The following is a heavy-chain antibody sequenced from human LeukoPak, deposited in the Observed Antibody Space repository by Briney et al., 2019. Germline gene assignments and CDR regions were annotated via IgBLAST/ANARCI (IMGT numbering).Heavy chain of an antibody. CDR2: TYYRSKWYN. CDR3: ARSGNNCFDY. V-gene: IGHV6-1*01. CDR1: GDSVSRKSAA. D-gene: IGHD1/OR15-1a*01. J-gene: IGHJ4*02. Sequence: SQTLSLTCAISGDSVSRKSAAWNWITQSPSRGLEWLGRTYYRSKWYNDYAESVKSRITINPDTSKNQFSLQVNSVTPEDTAVYYCARSGNNCFDYWGQGTLVTVSS.